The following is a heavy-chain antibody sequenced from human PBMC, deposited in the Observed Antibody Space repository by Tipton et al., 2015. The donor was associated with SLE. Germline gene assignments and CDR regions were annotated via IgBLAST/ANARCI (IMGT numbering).Heavy chain of an antibody. CDR2: VSGGSGSDT. Sequence: SLRLSCAASGFTFTSYAMSWVRQAPGKGLEWVSAVSGGSGSDTYYADSVKGRFTISRDNSKNNIHLQMNSLRAEDTALYYCAKDASIVGATGGYFDYWGLGTLVTVSS. CDR3: AKDASIVGATGGYFDY. CDR1: GFTFTSYA. J-gene: IGHJ4*02. D-gene: IGHD1-26*01. V-gene: IGHV3-23*01.